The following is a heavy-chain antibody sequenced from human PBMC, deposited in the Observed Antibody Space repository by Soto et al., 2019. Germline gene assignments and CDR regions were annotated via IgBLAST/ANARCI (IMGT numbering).Heavy chain of an antibody. CDR2: IYSGDTT. Sequence: EVQLVESGGGLVQPGGSLRLSCAASGFTVSSNYMSWVRQAPGKGLEWVSIIYSGDTTYYADSVKGRFTISRHTSKNTLYLQMNSVRAEDTAVYYCARFYDNSYFDYWGQGTLFTVSS. CDR3: ARFYDNSYFDY. V-gene: IGHV3-53*04. D-gene: IGHD1-1*01. J-gene: IGHJ4*02. CDR1: GFTVSSNY.